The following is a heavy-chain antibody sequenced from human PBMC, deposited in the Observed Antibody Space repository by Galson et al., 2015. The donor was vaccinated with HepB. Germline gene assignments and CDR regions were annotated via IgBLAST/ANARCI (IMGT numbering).Heavy chain of an antibody. D-gene: IGHD4-17*01. CDR1: GFTFSDYY. V-gene: IGHV3-11*06. CDR3: ARVADVDYGDHSHFDF. Sequence: SLRLSCAASGFTFSDYYMSWIRQAPGKGLEWVSYISHSTLYTNYADSVKGRITISRDNARNSLYPQLNSLRAEDTAVYYCARVADVDYGDHSHFDFWGQGTLVTVSS. CDR2: ISHSTLYT. J-gene: IGHJ4*02.